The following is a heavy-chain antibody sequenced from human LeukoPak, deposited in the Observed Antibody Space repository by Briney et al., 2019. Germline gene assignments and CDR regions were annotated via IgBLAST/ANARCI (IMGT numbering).Heavy chain of an antibody. Sequence: GASVKVSCKASGHTFTSYGISWVRQAPGQGLEWMGWISAYNGNTNYAQKLQGRVTMTTDTSTSTAYMVLRSLRSDDTAVYYCATEVARGLFDYWGQGTLVTVYS. D-gene: IGHD2-15*01. J-gene: IGHJ4*02. CDR3: ATEVARGLFDY. V-gene: IGHV1-18*01. CDR1: GHTFTSYG. CDR2: ISAYNGNT.